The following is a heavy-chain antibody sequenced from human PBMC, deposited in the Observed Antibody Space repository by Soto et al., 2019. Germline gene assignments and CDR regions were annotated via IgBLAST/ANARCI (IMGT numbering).Heavy chain of an antibody. Sequence: GGSLRLSCAASGFTFSSYGMHWVRQAPGKGLEWVAVIWYDGSNKYYADSVKGRFTISRDNSKNTLYLQMNSLRAEDTAVYYCARGIERKGGSGSLIYFDYWGQGTLVTVSS. J-gene: IGHJ4*02. CDR1: GFTFSSYG. CDR2: IWYDGSNK. V-gene: IGHV3-33*01. CDR3: ARGIERKGGSGSLIYFDY. D-gene: IGHD3-10*01.